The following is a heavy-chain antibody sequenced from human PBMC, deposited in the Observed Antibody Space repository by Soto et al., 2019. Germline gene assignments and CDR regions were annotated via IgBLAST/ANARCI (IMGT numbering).Heavy chain of an antibody. CDR3: TRDWGPPVPHGYDS. V-gene: IGHV4-31*03. CDR1: GGSVTSGGYY. Sequence: QVQLQESGPGLVRPSQTLYLTCTVSGGSVTSGGYYWSWIRHCPGKGLEWIGYIYSSGDTNYNPSLNSRVAMSVDTSKNQFSLQLTSVTVADTAIYYCTRDWGPPVPHGYDSWGQGILVTVSS. CDR2: IYSSGDT. J-gene: IGHJ5*01. D-gene: IGHD7-27*01.